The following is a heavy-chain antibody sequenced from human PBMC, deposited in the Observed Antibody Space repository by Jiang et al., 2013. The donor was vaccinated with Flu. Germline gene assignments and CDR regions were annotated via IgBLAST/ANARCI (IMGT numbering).Heavy chain of an antibody. CDR3: ARDLWGARGQAKPRPPEIGY. J-gene: IGHJ4*02. D-gene: IGHD1-26*01. CDR2: SALTMVT. Sequence: SVKVSCKASGYTLPAMVSAGCDRPLDKGLSGWDGSALTMVTQTNAQKLQGRVTMTTDTSTSTAYMELRSLRSDDTAVYYCARDLWGARGQAKPRPPEIGYWGQGTLVTVSS. V-gene: IGHV1-18*01. CDR1: GYTLPAMV.